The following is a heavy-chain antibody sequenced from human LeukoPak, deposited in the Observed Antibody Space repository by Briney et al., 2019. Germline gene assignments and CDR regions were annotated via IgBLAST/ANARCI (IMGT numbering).Heavy chain of an antibody. CDR2: IYYSGST. D-gene: IGHD6-13*01. J-gene: IGHJ4*02. CDR3: ATLLTGYSSSWYYFDY. Sequence: SETLSLTCTVSGGSISSYYWSWIRQPPGKGLEWIGYIYYSGSTYYNPSLKSRVTISVDTSKNQFSLKLSSVTAADTAVYYCATLLTGYSSSWYYFDYWGQGTLVTVST. V-gene: IGHV4-59*12. CDR1: GGSISSYY.